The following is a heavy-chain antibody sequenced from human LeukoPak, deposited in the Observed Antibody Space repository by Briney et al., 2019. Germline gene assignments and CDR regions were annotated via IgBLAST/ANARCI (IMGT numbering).Heavy chain of an antibody. V-gene: IGHV3-66*01. J-gene: IGHJ4*02. CDR3: ARAQHSSASY. CDR1: GFTFSSYS. Sequence: PGGSLRLSCAASGFTFSSYSMNWVRQPPGKGLEWVSVIYSGGSTYYADSVKGRFTISRDNSKNTLYLQMNSLRGEDTAVYYCARAQHSSASYWGQGTLVTVSS. CDR2: IYSGGST. D-gene: IGHD6-19*01.